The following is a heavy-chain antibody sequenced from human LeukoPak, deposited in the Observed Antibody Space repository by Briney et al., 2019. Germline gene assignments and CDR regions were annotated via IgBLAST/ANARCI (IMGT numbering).Heavy chain of an antibody. CDR1: GYTFTSYD. Sequence: GASVKVSCKASGYTFTSYDINWVRQATVQGLEWMGWMNPNSGNTGYAQKFQGRVTMTRNTSISTAYMELSSLRSEDTAVYYCARATQDRITIFGVVIIPYYYYMDVWGKGTTVTVSS. J-gene: IGHJ6*03. CDR2: MNPNSGNT. CDR3: ARATQDRITIFGVVIIPYYYYMDV. D-gene: IGHD3-3*01. V-gene: IGHV1-8*01.